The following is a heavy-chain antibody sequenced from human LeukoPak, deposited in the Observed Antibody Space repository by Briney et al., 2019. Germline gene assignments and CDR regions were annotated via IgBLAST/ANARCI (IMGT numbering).Heavy chain of an antibody. CDR1: GYTFTSYD. CDR3: ATLWFGELSLHY. Sequence: GASVKVSCKASGYTFTSYDINWVRQAPGQGLEWMGWMNPNSGNTGYAQKFQGRVTMTRNTSISTAYMELSSLRSEDTAVYYCATLWFGELSLHYWGQGTLVTVSS. CDR2: MNPNSGNT. D-gene: IGHD3-10*01. J-gene: IGHJ4*02. V-gene: IGHV1-8*01.